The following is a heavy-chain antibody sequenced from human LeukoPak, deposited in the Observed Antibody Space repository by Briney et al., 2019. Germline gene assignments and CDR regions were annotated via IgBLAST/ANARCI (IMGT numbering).Heavy chain of an antibody. Sequence: ASVKVSCKVSGYALTELSMHWVRQAPGKGLEWMGGFDPEDGETIYAQKFQGRVTMTEDTSTDTAYMELSSLRSEDTAVYYCATSGGWLWYYYGMDVWGQGTTVTVSS. D-gene: IGHD2-8*02. J-gene: IGHJ6*02. CDR1: GYALTELS. CDR2: FDPEDGET. CDR3: ATSGGWLWYYYGMDV. V-gene: IGHV1-24*01.